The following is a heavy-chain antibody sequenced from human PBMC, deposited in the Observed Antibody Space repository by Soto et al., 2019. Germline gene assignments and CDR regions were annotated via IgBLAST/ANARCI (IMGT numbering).Heavy chain of an antibody. CDR3: ARGRSLIAPGPGFDY. CDR1: GFTFSSYE. D-gene: IGHD6-13*01. Sequence: PGGSLRLSCAASGFTFSSYEMNWVRQAPGKGLEWVSYISSSGSTIYYADSVKGRFTISRDNAKNSLYLQMNSLRAEDTAVYYIARGRSLIAPGPGFDYWGQGTLVTVSS. J-gene: IGHJ4*02. CDR2: ISSSGSTI. V-gene: IGHV3-48*03.